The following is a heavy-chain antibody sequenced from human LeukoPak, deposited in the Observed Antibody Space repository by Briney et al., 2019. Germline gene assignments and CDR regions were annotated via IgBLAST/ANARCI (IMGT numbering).Heavy chain of an antibody. V-gene: IGHV3-48*03. J-gene: IGHJ4*02. D-gene: IGHD5-18*01. Sequence: PGGSLRLSCAASGFTFSSFAMDWVRQVPGKGLEWVSYISGDASTIYYADSVKGRFTISRDNAKNTLYLQMNSLSAEDTAVYYCAKSGSSYGYYDYWGQGTLVTVSS. CDR3: AKSGSSYGYYDY. CDR2: ISGDASTI. CDR1: GFTFSSFA.